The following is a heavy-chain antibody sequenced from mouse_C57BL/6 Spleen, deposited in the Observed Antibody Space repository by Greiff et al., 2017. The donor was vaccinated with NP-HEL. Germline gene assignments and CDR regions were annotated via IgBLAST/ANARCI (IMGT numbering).Heavy chain of an antibody. J-gene: IGHJ4*01. V-gene: IGHV1-76*01. Sequence: VQLKESGAELVRPGASVKLSCKASGYTFTDYYINWVKQRPGQGLEWIARIYPGSGNTYYNEKFKGKATLTAEKSSSTAYMQLSSLTSEDSAVYFCARGADGYYGYAMDYWGQGTSVTVSS. CDR1: GYTFTDYY. D-gene: IGHD2-3*01. CDR3: ARGADGYYGYAMDY. CDR2: IYPGSGNT.